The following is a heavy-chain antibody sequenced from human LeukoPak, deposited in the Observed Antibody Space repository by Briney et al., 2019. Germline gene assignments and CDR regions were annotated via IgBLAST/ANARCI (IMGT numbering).Heavy chain of an antibody. Sequence: GASVKVSCTASGGTFSSYAISWVRQAPGQGLEWMGGIIPIFGTANYAQKFQGRVTITADESTSTAYMELSSLRSEDTAVYYCASGPTIFGVVNGMDVWGQGTTVTVSS. CDR2: IIPIFGTA. V-gene: IGHV1-69*13. CDR1: GGTFSSYA. J-gene: IGHJ6*02. CDR3: ASGPTIFGVVNGMDV. D-gene: IGHD3-3*01.